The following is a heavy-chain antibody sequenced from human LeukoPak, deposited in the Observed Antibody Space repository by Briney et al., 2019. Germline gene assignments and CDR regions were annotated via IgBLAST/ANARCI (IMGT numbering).Heavy chain of an antibody. CDR3: ARGRPIDAFDI. D-gene: IGHD6-25*01. Sequence: PSEILSLTCTVSGGSISSGSYYWSWIRQPAGKGLEWIGRIYTSGSTNYNPSLKSRVTISVDTSKNQFSLKLSSVTAADTAVYYCARGRPIDAFDIWGQGTMVTVSS. V-gene: IGHV4-61*02. CDR1: GGSISSGSYY. CDR2: IYTSGST. J-gene: IGHJ3*02.